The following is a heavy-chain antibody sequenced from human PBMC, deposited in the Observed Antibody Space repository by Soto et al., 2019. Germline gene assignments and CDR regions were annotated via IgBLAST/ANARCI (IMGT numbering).Heavy chain of an antibody. CDR3: SRGGFSYDSSGSPFAF. CDR1: GYTFTTYF. J-gene: IGHJ4*02. Sequence: QVQLLQSGAELRKPGASVKVSCKTSGYTFTTYFIHWVRQAPGQGLAWLGRINVDSGDTKSADDFKGRVSLTRDTSVTTADLELTGLTSDDTAVYYCSRGGFSYDSSGSPFAFWGQGTLVTVSS. CDR2: INVDSGDT. V-gene: IGHV1-2*06. D-gene: IGHD3-22*01.